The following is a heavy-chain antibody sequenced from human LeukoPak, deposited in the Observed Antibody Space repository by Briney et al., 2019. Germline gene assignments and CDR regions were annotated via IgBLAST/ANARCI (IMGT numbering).Heavy chain of an antibody. CDR1: GYTFTSYG. V-gene: IGHV1-18*01. J-gene: IGHJ4*02. Sequence: ASVKVSCKASGYTFTSYGISWVRQAPGQGLEWMGWISAYNGNTNYAQKLQGRVTMTTDTSTSTAYMELSSLRSEDTAVYYCASGVAAEPFDYWGQGTLVTVSS. CDR2: ISAYNGNT. CDR3: ASGVAAEPFDY. D-gene: IGHD6-13*01.